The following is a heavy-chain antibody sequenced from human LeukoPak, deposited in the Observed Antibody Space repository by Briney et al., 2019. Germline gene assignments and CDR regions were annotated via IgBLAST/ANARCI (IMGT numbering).Heavy chain of an antibody. D-gene: IGHD3-9*01. CDR1: GGSISSYY. V-gene: IGHV4-59*01. CDR3: ARDLGVLRYFDGNDAFDI. CDR2: IYYSGST. Sequence: SETLSLTCTVPGGSISSYYWSWIRQPPGKGLEWIGYIYYSGSTNYNPSLKSRVTISVDTSKNQFSLKLSSVTAADTAVYYCARDLGVLRYFDGNDAFDIWGRGTMVTVSS. J-gene: IGHJ3*02.